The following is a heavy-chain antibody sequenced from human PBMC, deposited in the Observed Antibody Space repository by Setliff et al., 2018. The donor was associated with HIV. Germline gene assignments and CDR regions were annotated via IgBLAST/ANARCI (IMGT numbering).Heavy chain of an antibody. CDR1: GFTFSNYS. CDR2: ISASATYI. Sequence: GGSLRLSCAASGFTFSNYSMNWVRQTPGKGLEWVSSISASATYIYYADSVKGRFTISRDNAENSLYLQMNSLRAEDTAVYYCARDHATSSWFTALLDYWGQGALVTVSS. D-gene: IGHD6-13*01. V-gene: IGHV3-21*01. CDR3: ARDHATSSWFTALLDY. J-gene: IGHJ4*02.